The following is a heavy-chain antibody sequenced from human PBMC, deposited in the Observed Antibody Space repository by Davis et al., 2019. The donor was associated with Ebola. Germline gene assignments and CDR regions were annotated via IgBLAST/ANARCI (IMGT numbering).Heavy chain of an antibody. CDR3: ARGFCGSGSYSCSVSGGYFDY. J-gene: IGHJ4*02. Sequence: GESLKISCAASGFTFSSYSMNWVRQAPGKGLEWVSYISNSNDFTKYADSVKGRFTISRDNAKNSLYLQMNSLRAEDTALYHCARGFCGSGSYSCSVSGGYFDYWGQGTLVTVSS. V-gene: IGHV3-21*04. D-gene: IGHD3-10*01. CDR2: ISNSNDFT. CDR1: GFTFSSYS.